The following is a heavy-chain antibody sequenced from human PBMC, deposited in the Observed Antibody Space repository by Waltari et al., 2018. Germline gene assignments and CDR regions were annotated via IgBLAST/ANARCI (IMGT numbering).Heavy chain of an antibody. CDR1: GGSISSHYW. J-gene: IGHJ4*02. CDR3: AHTLPPYYDILTGYYTASPYFDY. V-gene: IGHV2-5*01. CDR2: IYWNDDK. Sequence: QESGPGLVKPSETLSLTCTGSGGSISSHYWRWIRQPQGKALDCLALIYWNDDKRYSPSLKSRLTITKDTSKNQVVLTMTNMDPVDTATYDCAHTLPPYYDILTGYYTASPYFDYWGQGTLVTVSS. D-gene: IGHD3-9*01.